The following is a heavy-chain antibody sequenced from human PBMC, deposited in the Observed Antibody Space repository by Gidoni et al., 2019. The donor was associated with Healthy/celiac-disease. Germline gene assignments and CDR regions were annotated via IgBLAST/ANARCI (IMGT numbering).Heavy chain of an antibody. D-gene: IGHD6-13*01. J-gene: IGHJ4*02. CDR2: IYYSGST. CDR3: ARSPPTAGYSSSWYPPAPSYYFDY. CDR1: GGSISSYY. Sequence: QVQLQESGPGLVKPSETLSLTCTVSGGSISSYYWSWIRQPPGKGLEWIGYIYYSGSTNYNPSLKSRVTISVDTSKNQFSLKLSSVTAADTAVYYCARSPPTAGYSSSWYPPAPSYYFDYWGQGTLVTVSS. V-gene: IGHV4-59*01.